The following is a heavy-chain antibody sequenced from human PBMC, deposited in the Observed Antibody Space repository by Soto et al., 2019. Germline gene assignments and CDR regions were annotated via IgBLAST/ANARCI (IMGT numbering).Heavy chain of an antibody. CDR2: ISAYNGNT. D-gene: IGHD1-26*01. J-gene: IGHJ4*02. Sequence: GSEKVSCNASGYTFTSYGISWVRQAPGQGLEWMGWISAYNGNTNYAQKLQGRVTMTTDTSTSTAYMELRSLRSDDTAVYYCARDKVGATSLFDYWGQGTLVTVSS. CDR1: GYTFTSYG. V-gene: IGHV1-18*01. CDR3: ARDKVGATSLFDY.